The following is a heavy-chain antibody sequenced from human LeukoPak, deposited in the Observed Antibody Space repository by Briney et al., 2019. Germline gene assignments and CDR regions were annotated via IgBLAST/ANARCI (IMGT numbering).Heavy chain of an antibody. CDR1: GFTFDDYA. V-gene: IGHV3-9*01. Sequence: PGGSLRLSRAASGFTFDDYAMHWVRQAPGKGLEWVSGISWNSGSIGYADSVKGRFTISRDNAKNSLYLQMNSLRAEDTALYYCAKDTGHAIDYWGQGTLVTVSS. CDR3: AKDTGHAIDY. J-gene: IGHJ4*02. D-gene: IGHD7-27*01. CDR2: ISWNSGSI.